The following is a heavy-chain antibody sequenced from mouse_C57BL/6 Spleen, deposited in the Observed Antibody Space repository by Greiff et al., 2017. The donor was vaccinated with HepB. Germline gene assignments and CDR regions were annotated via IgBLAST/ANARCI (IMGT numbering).Heavy chain of an antibody. CDR3: ARREGVARGYFDV. CDR2: IYPGDGDT. V-gene: IGHV1-80*01. D-gene: IGHD1-1*01. J-gene: IGHJ1*03. Sequence: VQLQQSGAELVKPGASVKISCKASGYAFSSYWMNWVKQRPGKGLEWIGQIYPGDGDTNYNGKFKGKATLTADKSSSTAYLQLSSLTSEDSAVEFWARREGVARGYFDVWGTGTTVTVSS. CDR1: GYAFSSYW.